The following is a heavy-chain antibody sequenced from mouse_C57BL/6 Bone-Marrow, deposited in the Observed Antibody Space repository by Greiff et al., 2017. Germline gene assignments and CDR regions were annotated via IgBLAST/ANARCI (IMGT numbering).Heavy chain of an antibody. CDR3: ARSAPPLLSSYAMDY. D-gene: IGHD2-10*01. CDR1: GYTFTSYG. Sequence: QVQLQQSGAELARPGASVKLSCKASGYTFTSYGISWVKQRTGQGLEWIGEIYPRSGNTYYNEKFKGKATLTADKSSSTAYMEIRSLTSEDSAVYFCARSAPPLLSSYAMDYWGQGTSVTVSS. J-gene: IGHJ4*01. V-gene: IGHV1-81*01. CDR2: IYPRSGNT.